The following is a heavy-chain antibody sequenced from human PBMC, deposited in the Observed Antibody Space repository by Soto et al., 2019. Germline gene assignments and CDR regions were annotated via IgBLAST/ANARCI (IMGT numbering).Heavy chain of an antibody. CDR3: AKEVWGLYTFGRPLDN. Sequence: GGSLRLSCAVSGFNLSKFGMYWVRQAPGKGLEWVAVIWYDGSQKYYTDSVQGRFTISRDNSNNTLYLQINSLRAEDTAVYYCAKEVWGLYTFGRPLDNWGHGTLVTVSS. CDR2: IWYDGSQK. J-gene: IGHJ4*01. CDR1: GFNLSKFG. V-gene: IGHV3-33*06. D-gene: IGHD2-2*02.